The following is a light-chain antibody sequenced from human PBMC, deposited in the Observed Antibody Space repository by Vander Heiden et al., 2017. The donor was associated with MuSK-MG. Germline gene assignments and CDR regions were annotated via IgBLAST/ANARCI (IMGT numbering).Light chain of an antibody. J-gene: IGLJ2*01. V-gene: IGLV3-19*01. CDR1: SLRSYY. Sequence: SSALTQDPAVSVALGQTVRITCQGDSLRSYYASWYQQKPGQAPVLVIYGKNNRPSGIPDRFSGSSSGNTASLTITGAQAEDEADYYCNSRDSSGNHHVVFGGGTKLTVL. CDR3: NSRDSSGNHHVV. CDR2: GKN.